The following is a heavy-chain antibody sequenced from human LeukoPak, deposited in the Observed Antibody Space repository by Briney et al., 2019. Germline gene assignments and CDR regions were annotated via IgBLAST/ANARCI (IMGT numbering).Heavy chain of an antibody. J-gene: IGHJ4*02. D-gene: IGHD3-22*01. CDR2: IRSKAYGGTT. CDR1: GFTFGDYA. V-gene: IGHV3-49*03. CDR3: TLYDSSGYSDY. Sequence: PERSLRLSCTASGFTFGDYAMSWFRQAPGKGLEWVGFIRSKAYGGTTEYAASVKGRVTISRDDSKSIDYLQMNSLKTEDTAVYYCTLYDSSGYSDYWGQGTLVTVSS.